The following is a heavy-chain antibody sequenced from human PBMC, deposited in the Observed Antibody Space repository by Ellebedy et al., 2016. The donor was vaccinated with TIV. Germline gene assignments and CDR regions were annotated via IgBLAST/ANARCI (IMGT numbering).Heavy chain of an antibody. CDR2: TRNKANSYTT. CDR3: ARLWELPSFFDI. D-gene: IGHD1-26*01. V-gene: IGHV3-72*01. Sequence: GGSLRLXCAASGFTFSSYAMSWVRQAPGKGLEWVGRTRNKANSYTTEYAASVKGRFTISRDDSKNSLYLQMNSLKTEDTAVYYCARLWELPSFFDIWGQGTMVTVSS. CDR1: GFTFSSYA. J-gene: IGHJ3*02.